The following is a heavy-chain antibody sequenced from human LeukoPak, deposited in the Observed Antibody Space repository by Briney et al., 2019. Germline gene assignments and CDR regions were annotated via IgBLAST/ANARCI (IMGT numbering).Heavy chain of an antibody. V-gene: IGHV3-48*04. CDR3: ARGRDLFDS. CDR2: ISSSSGTI. Sequence: PGGSLRLSCVASGFTFNTYSMSWFRQAPGKGLEWISYISSSSGTIYYADSVKGRFTISRDNAKNSLYLQMNSLRAEDTAVYYCARGRDLFDSWGQGTLVIVSS. J-gene: IGHJ4*02. CDR1: GFTFNTYS.